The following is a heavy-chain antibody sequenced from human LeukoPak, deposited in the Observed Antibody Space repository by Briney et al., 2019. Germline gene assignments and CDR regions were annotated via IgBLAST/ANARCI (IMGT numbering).Heavy chain of an antibody. CDR3: ARTAYSWSHHDY. Sequence: PGGSMRLSCAASGFTFSSYWMHWVRQAPGKGLVWVSSINSDGSNTTYADSVKGRFTISRDNAKNTLYVQMNGLRVEDTAVYYCARTAYSWSHHDYWGQGTLVTVSS. D-gene: IGHD1-26*01. J-gene: IGHJ4*02. CDR1: GFTFSSYW. CDR2: INSDGSNT. V-gene: IGHV3-74*01.